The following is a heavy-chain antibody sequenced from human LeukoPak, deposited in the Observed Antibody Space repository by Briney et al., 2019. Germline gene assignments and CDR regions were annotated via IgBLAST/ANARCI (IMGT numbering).Heavy chain of an antibody. Sequence: GGSLRLSCAASGFTFSSYEMNWVRQAPGKGLEWVSYISSSGSTIYYADSVKGRFTISRDNAKNSLYLQMNSLRAEDTAVYYCAGELTQQLVRVFDYWGQGTLVTVSS. CDR2: ISSSGSTI. J-gene: IGHJ4*02. CDR3: AGELTQQLVRVFDY. V-gene: IGHV3-48*03. CDR1: GFTFSSYE. D-gene: IGHD6-13*01.